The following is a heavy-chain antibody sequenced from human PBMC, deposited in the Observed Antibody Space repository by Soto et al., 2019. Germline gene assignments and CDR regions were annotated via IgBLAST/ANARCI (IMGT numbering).Heavy chain of an antibody. J-gene: IGHJ4*02. CDR1: GGSFSGYY. V-gene: IGHV4-34*01. Sequence: SETLSLTCAVYGGSFSGYYWSWIRQPPGKGLEWIGEINHSGSTNYNPSLKSRVTISVDTSKNPFSLKLSSVTAADTAVYYCARGPPWYYDSSGYYTAPLFDYWGQGTLVTVSS. CDR3: ARGPPWYYDSSGYYTAPLFDY. D-gene: IGHD3-22*01. CDR2: INHSGST.